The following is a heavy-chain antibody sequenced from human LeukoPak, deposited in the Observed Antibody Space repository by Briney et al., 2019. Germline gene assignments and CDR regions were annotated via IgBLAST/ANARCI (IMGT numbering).Heavy chain of an antibody. CDR3: AVEGITGFGWFDP. CDR1: GFTFDDYA. J-gene: IGHJ5*02. Sequence: GGSLRLSCAASGFTFDDYAMHWVRQAPGKGLEWVSGISWNSGSIGYADSVKGRFTISRDNAKNSLYLQMNSLRAEDTALYYCAVEGITGFGWFDPWGQGTLVTVSS. CDR2: ISWNSGSI. V-gene: IGHV3-9*01. D-gene: IGHD6-13*01.